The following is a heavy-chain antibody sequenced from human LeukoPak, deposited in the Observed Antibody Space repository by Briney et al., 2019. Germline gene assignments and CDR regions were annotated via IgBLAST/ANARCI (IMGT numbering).Heavy chain of an antibody. CDR3: ARARDDFWSGYYLDY. V-gene: IGHV3-53*01. CDR1: GFTVSSNY. Sequence: GGSLRLSCAASGFTVSSNYMSWVRQAPGKGLEWVSVIYSGGSTNYADSVKGRFTISRDNSKNTLYLQMNSLRAEDTAVYYCARARDDFWSGYYLDYWGQGTLVTVSS. J-gene: IGHJ4*02. D-gene: IGHD3-3*01. CDR2: IYSGGST.